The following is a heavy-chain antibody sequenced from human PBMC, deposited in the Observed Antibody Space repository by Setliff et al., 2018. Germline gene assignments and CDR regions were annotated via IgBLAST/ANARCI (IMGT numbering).Heavy chain of an antibody. CDR3: VRGGEGRDDSNSGS. CDR2: ISASGDTT. Sequence: GGSLRLSCAASGYTSSSYAMTWVRQAPGKGLEWVSIISASGDTTYYADSVKGRFTISRDNSKNTLYLQMDSLRAEDTAVYYCVRGGEGRDDSNSGSWGQGTLVTVSS. CDR1: GYTSSSYA. J-gene: IGHJ5*02. D-gene: IGHD2-21*02. V-gene: IGHV3-23*01.